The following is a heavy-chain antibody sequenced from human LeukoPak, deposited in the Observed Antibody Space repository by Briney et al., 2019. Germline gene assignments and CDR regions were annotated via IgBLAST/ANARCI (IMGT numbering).Heavy chain of an antibody. Sequence: GASVKVSCKASGGTFSSYAISWVRQAPGQGLEWMGGIIPIFGTANYAQKIQGRVTITTDESTSTAYMELSSLRSEDTAVYYCASGGHYDILTGYYPWGQGTLVTVSS. D-gene: IGHD3-9*01. CDR2: IIPIFGTA. V-gene: IGHV1-69*05. CDR1: GGTFSSYA. CDR3: ASGGHYDILTGYYP. J-gene: IGHJ5*02.